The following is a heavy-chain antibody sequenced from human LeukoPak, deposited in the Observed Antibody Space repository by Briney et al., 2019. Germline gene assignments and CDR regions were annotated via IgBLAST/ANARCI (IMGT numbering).Heavy chain of an antibody. D-gene: IGHD6-13*01. V-gene: IGHV3-21*01. J-gene: IGHJ4*02. Sequence: GGSLRLSCAASGFTFSSYSMNWVRQAPGKGLEWVSSISSSSSYIFYADSVKGRFSISRDNADNSLYLQMTRLRAEDTAVYYCARLHTVAQGGMSDWGQGTLVTVSS. CDR3: ARLHTVAQGGMSD. CDR2: ISSSSSYI. CDR1: GFTFSSYS.